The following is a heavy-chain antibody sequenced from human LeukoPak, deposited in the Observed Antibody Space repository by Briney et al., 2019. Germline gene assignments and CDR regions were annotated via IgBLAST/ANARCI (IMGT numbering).Heavy chain of an antibody. CDR1: GGTFSSYA. Sequence: SVKVSCKASGGTFSSYAISWVRQAPGQGLEWMGRIIPILGIANYAQKFQGRVTITADKSTSTAYMELSSLRSEDTAVYYCAYVRGRRDGYIEFDYWGQGTLVTVSS. D-gene: IGHD5-24*01. V-gene: IGHV1-69*04. CDR3: AYVRGRRDGYIEFDY. CDR2: IIPILGIA. J-gene: IGHJ4*02.